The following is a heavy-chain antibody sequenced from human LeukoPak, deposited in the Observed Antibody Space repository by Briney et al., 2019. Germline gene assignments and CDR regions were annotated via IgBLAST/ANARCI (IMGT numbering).Heavy chain of an antibody. J-gene: IGHJ4*02. Sequence: GGSLRLSCAASGFTLSNAYMSWVRQAPGKGLEWVSGISGSGGNTYYADSVKGRFTISRDNSKNTLYLQMNSLRAEDTAVYYCAKHDRSSGWSVYYFDYWGQGTLVTVSS. D-gene: IGHD6-19*01. CDR3: AKHDRSSGWSVYYFDY. V-gene: IGHV3-23*01. CDR1: GFTLSNAY. CDR2: ISGSGGNT.